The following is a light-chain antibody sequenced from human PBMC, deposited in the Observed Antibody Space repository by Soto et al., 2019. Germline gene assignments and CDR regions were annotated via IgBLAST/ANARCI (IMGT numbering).Light chain of an antibody. CDR2: LVF. CDR3: MQALQTPAT. V-gene: IGKV2-28*01. J-gene: IGKJ1*01. CDR1: QSFVHSNGNTY. Sequence: VLTQSPLSLPVTPGEPASISCRSNQSFVHSNGNTYLDWYLQKPGQSPQLLIYLVFNRASGVPDRFSGSGSGTDFTLKISRVEAEDVGVYYCMQALQTPATFGQGTKVEIK.